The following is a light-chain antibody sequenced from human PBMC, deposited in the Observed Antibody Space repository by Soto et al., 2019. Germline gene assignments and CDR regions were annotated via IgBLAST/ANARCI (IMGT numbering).Light chain of an antibody. Sequence: QSALTQPASVSGSPGQSITISCTGTSSDVGAYKYVSWYQQHPGKAPKILIYEVNIRPSGVSNRFSGSKSGNTAPLTISGLQAEDEADYYCSSHTTTGTLQVFGTGTKLTVL. V-gene: IGLV2-14*01. J-gene: IGLJ1*01. CDR2: EVN. CDR1: SSDVGAYKY. CDR3: SSHTTTGTLQV.